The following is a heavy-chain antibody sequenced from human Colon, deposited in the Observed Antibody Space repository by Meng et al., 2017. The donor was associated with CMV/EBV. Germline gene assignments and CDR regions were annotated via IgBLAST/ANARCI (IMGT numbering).Heavy chain of an antibody. J-gene: IGHJ4*02. D-gene: IGHD3-3*01. CDR2: TKQDGSEK. Sequence: GESLKISCAASGFTFSRYWMSWVRQAPGKGLEWVANTKQDGSEKYYVDSVKGRFTISRDNSRNTLHLQINSLRADDTAVYYCAKGADFHDFWSGFAYWGQGAVVTVSS. CDR3: AKGADFHDFWSGFAY. V-gene: IGHV3-7*03. CDR1: GFTFSRYW.